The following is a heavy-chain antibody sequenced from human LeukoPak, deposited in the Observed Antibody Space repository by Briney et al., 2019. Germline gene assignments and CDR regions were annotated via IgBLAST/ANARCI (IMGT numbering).Heavy chain of an antibody. CDR1: GGSISSYY. D-gene: IGHD5-18*01. CDR2: IYYSGST. J-gene: IGHJ4*02. Sequence: SETLSLTCTVSGGSISSYYWSWIRQPPGKGLEWIGYIYYSGSTNYNPPLKSRVTISVDTSKNQFSLKLSSVTAADTAVYYCATSGYSYGSFDYWGQGTLVTVSS. CDR3: ATSGYSYGSFDY. V-gene: IGHV4-59*01.